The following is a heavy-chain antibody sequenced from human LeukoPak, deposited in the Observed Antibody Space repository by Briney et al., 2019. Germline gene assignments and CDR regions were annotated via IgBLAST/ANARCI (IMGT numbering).Heavy chain of an antibody. CDR1: GFTFDDYA. D-gene: IGHD6-6*01. CDR2: ISGDGGST. Sequence: PGGSLRLSXAASGFTFDDYAMHWVRQAPGKGLEWVSLISGDGGSTYYADSVKGRFTISRDNSKNSLYLQMNSLRTGDTALYYCAKDISVILEYSSSSEYWGQGTLVTVSS. V-gene: IGHV3-43*02. J-gene: IGHJ4*02. CDR3: AKDISVILEYSSSSEY.